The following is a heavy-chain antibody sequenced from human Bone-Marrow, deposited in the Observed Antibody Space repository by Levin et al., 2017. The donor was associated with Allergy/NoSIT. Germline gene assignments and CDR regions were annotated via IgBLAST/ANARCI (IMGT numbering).Heavy chain of an antibody. CDR2: TRNKANIYTT. CDR1: GFSFNDHS. D-gene: IGHD5-12*01. V-gene: IGHV3-72*01. J-gene: IGHJ4*02. Sequence: SCAASGFSFNDHSMNWVRQAPGKGLEWVGRTRNKANIYTTEYAASVKGRFTISRDDSRSSLFLQMNRLQTEDTAVYYCAREGDSSAYDIDVDYWGQGTLVTVSS. CDR3: AREGDSSAYDIDVDY.